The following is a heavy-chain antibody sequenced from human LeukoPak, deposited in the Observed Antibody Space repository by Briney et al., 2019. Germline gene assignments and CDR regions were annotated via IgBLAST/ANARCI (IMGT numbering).Heavy chain of an antibody. V-gene: IGHV3-30*02. Sequence: GGSLRLSCAASGFTFSSYGMHWVRQAPGKGLEWVAFIRYDGSNKYYADSVKGRFTISRDNSKNTLYLQMNSLRAEDTAVYYCAKPSDYYGSGTNVPADYWGQGTLVTVSS. CDR3: AKPSDYYGSGTNVPADY. CDR1: GFTFSSYG. J-gene: IGHJ4*02. D-gene: IGHD3-10*01. CDR2: IRYDGSNK.